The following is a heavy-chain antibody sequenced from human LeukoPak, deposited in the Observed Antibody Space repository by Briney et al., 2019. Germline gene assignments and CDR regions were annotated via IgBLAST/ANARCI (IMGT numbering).Heavy chain of an antibody. Sequence: PSETLSLTCTVSGGSINSHYWSWIRQPPGKGLQWIGDIYYSERTNYNPSLRSRVTISVDTSKNQLSLKLTSVPAADTAMYYCVRRDNTGWNYFDHWGQGILVTVSS. V-gene: IGHV4-59*08. CDR1: GGSINSHY. CDR2: IYYSERT. J-gene: IGHJ4*02. CDR3: VRRDNTGWNYFDH. D-gene: IGHD6-19*01.